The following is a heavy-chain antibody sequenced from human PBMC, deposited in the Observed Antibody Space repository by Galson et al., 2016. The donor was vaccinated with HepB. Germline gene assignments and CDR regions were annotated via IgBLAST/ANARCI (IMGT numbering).Heavy chain of an antibody. CDR3: ARDPNYGGKAIYGMDF. Sequence: SLRLSCAASGYSFSSYGMYWVRQAPGKGLEWVAVIWYDGSNKFYGDSVKGRFTISRDNSRNTLYLQMNSLRAEDTAVYYCARDPNYGGKAIYGMDFWGQGTTVAVSS. D-gene: IGHD4-23*01. V-gene: IGHV3-33*07. J-gene: IGHJ6*02. CDR2: IWYDGSNK. CDR1: GYSFSSYG.